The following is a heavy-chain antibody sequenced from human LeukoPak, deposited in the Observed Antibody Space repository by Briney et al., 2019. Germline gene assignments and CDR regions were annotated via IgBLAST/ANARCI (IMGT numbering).Heavy chain of an antibody. CDR1: GFTFRSCA. D-gene: IGHD3-3*01. J-gene: IGHJ5*02. V-gene: IGHV3-23*01. CDR2: ISGSGGST. Sequence: GGSLRLSCAASGFTFRSCAMSWARLAPGKGLGWVSAISGSGGSTYYADAVKGRFTISRDNSKNTLYLQMNSLRAEDTAVYYCAKGLRFLEWLFRFDPWGQGTLVTVSS. CDR3: AKGLRFLEWLFRFDP.